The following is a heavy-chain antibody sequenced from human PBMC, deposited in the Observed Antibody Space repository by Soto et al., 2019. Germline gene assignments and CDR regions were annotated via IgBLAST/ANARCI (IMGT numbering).Heavy chain of an antibody. CDR2: ISYDGSNK. CDR1: GFTCSSYG. J-gene: IGHJ6*02. D-gene: IGHD3-22*01. V-gene: IGHV3-30*18. Sequence: QVQLVESGGGVVQTGRSLRLSCAASGFTCSSYGMHWVRQAPCKGLEWVAVISYDGSNKYYADSVKGRFTISRDNSKNTLYLQMNSLSADDPAVYYFAKDGRWYYYDSRMGLHCYGMDVWGQGTTVTVSS. CDR3: AKDGRWYYYDSRMGLHCYGMDV.